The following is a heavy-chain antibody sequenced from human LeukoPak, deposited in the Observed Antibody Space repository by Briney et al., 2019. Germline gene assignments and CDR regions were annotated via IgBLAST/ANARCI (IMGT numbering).Heavy chain of an antibody. J-gene: IGHJ4*02. CDR3: AVGGSKLYY. Sequence: SETLSLTCAVYGGSFSGYYWSWIRQPPGKGLEWIGEINHSGSTNYNPSLKSRVTISVDTSKNQFSLKLSSVTAADTAVYYCAVGGSKLYYWGQGTLVTVSS. D-gene: IGHD1-26*01. CDR2: INHSGST. V-gene: IGHV4-34*01. CDR1: GGSFSGYY.